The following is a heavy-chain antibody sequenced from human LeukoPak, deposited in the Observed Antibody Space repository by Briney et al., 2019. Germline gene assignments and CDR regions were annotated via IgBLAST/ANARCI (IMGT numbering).Heavy chain of an antibody. CDR2: INPSGGST. D-gene: IGHD2-2*01. J-gene: IGHJ6*03. Sequence: ASVKVSCKASGYTFTSYGISWVRQAPGQGLEWMGIINPSGGSTSYAQKFQGRVTMTRDMSTSTVYMELSSLRSEDTAVYYCARDGIVVVPAAMISRYYYYMDVWGKGTTVTVSS. CDR1: GYTFTSYG. V-gene: IGHV1-46*01. CDR3: ARDGIVVVPAAMISRYYYYMDV.